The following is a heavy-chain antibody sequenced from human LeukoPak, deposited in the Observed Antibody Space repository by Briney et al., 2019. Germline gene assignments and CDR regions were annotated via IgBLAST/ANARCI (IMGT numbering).Heavy chain of an antibody. CDR3: ASSEMITFRGVMVIGAFDI. CDR2: IYYSGST. D-gene: IGHD3-16*01. V-gene: IGHV4-31*03. Sequence: SQTLSLTCTVSGGSISSGGYYWSWIRQHPGKGLEWIGYIYYSGSTYYNPSLKSRVTISVDTSKNQFSLKLSSVTAADTAVYYGASSEMITFRGVMVIGAFDIWGQGTMVTDCS. J-gene: IGHJ3*02. CDR1: GGSISSGGYY.